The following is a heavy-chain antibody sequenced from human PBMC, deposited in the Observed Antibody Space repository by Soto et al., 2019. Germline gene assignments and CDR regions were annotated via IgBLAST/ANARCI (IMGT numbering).Heavy chain of an antibody. V-gene: IGHV1-18*01. CDR1: GYTFTSYG. D-gene: IGHD2-21*02. CDR3: ARDPIVVVTASPDDNWFDP. CDR2: ISAYNGNT. Sequence: QVQLVQSGAEVKKPGASVKVSCKASGYTFTSYGISWVRQAPGQGLEGMGWISAYNGNTNYAQKLQGRVTMTTDTSTSTAYMELRSLRSDDTAVYYCARDPIVVVTASPDDNWFDPWGQGTLVTVSS. J-gene: IGHJ5*02.